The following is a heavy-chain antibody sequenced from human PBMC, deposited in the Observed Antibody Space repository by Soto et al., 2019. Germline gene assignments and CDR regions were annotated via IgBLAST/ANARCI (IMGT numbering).Heavy chain of an antibody. J-gene: IGHJ3*02. CDR3: ATPVRPYYYDSSAEAFDI. V-gene: IGHV5-51*01. Sequence: PGESLKISCKGSGYSFTSYWIGWVRQMPGKGLEWMGIIYPGDSDTRYSPSFQGQVTISADKSISTAYLQWSSLKASDTAMYYCATPVRPYYYDSSAEAFDIWGQGTMVTVSS. D-gene: IGHD3-22*01. CDR2: IYPGDSDT. CDR1: GYSFTSYW.